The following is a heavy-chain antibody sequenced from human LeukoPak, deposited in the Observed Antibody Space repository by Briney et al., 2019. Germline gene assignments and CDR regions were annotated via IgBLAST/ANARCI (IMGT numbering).Heavy chain of an antibody. CDR3: ARGYYDSSGVDY. Sequence: ASVKVSCKASGYTFTGYYIHWVRQAPGQGLEWMGWINPHSGGTDHAQKFQGRVTMTRDTSISTAYMELSRLKSDDTAVYYCARGYYDSSGVDYWGQGTLVTVSS. D-gene: IGHD3-22*01. V-gene: IGHV1-2*02. CDR1: GYTFTGYY. J-gene: IGHJ4*02. CDR2: INPHSGGT.